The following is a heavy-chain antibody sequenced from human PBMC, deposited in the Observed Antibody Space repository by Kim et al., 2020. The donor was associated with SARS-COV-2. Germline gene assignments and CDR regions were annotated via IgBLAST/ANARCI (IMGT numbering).Heavy chain of an antibody. CDR3: ARAPTWAILEFDY. D-gene: IGHD1-26*01. V-gene: IGHV1-18*01. J-gene: IGHJ4*02. Sequence: YPQNLQGRISVTTDTSTSTVYLDLRGLRSDDTAVYYCARAPTWAILEFDYWGQGTLVIVSS.